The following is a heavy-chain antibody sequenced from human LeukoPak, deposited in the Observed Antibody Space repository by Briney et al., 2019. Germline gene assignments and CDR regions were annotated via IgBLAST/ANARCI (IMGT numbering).Heavy chain of an antibody. J-gene: IGHJ5*02. CDR1: GGSFSGYY. V-gene: IGHV4-34*01. CDR3: ARGVRRSSSFRGNWFDP. Sequence: PSETLSLTCAVYGGSFSGYYWSWIRQPPGKGLEWIGEINHSGSTNYNPSLKSRVTISVDTSKNQFSLKLGSVTAADTAVYYCARGVRRSSSFRGNWFDPWGQGTLVTVSS. CDR2: INHSGST. D-gene: IGHD6-6*01.